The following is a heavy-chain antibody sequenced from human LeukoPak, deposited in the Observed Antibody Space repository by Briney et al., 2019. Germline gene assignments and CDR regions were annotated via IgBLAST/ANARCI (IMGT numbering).Heavy chain of an antibody. CDR1: GGSITSHY. J-gene: IGHJ3*01. D-gene: IGHD5-24*01. CDR2: IFYTGTT. Sequence: SETLSLTCSVSGGSITSHYWSWIRQPPGKGLEWIGYIFYTGTTNYNPSLKSRVTISVDTSKNQFSLKLTSVTAADTAVYYCARETMAFDLWGQGTMVTVSS. V-gene: IGHV4-59*11. CDR3: ARETMAFDL.